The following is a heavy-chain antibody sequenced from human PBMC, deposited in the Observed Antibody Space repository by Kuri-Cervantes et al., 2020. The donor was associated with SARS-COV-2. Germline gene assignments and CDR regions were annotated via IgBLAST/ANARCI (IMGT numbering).Heavy chain of an antibody. CDR1: GFTFDDYA. J-gene: IGHJ4*02. Sequence: SLKISCAASGFTFDDYAMHWVRQAPGKGLEWVSGISWNSGSIGYADSVKGRFTISRDNAKSSLYLQMNSLRAEDMALYYCAKDTKSYDFWSGGFDYWGQGTLVTVSS. D-gene: IGHD3-3*01. CDR3: AKDTKSYDFWSGGFDY. CDR2: ISWNSGSI. V-gene: IGHV3-9*03.